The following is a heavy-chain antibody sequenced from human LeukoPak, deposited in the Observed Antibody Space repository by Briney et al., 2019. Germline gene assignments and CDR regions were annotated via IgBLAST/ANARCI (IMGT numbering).Heavy chain of an antibody. D-gene: IGHD5-24*01. CDR3: ARASRWLQFGADY. CDR1: GFTFSSYA. CDR2: ISFDGSNK. Sequence: PGGSLRLSCAASGFTFSSYAMHWVRQAPGKGLEWVAVISFDGSNKYDADSVKGRFTISRDNSKNTLYLQMDSLRTEDTAVYYCARASRWLQFGADYWGQGTLATVSS. J-gene: IGHJ4*02. V-gene: IGHV3-30*04.